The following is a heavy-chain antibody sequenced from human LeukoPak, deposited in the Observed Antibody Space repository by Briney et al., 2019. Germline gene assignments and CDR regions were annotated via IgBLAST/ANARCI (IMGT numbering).Heavy chain of an antibody. CDR1: GFTFSSYW. CDR2: INSDGSDT. Sequence: PGGSLRLSCAASGFTFSSYWMHWVRPAPGKGLVWVARINSDGSDTNYADSVKGRFTISRDNARNTAYLQMNCLRAEDTAVYYCARGWVPSDITLKWGQGTMVTVSS. V-gene: IGHV3-74*01. D-gene: IGHD3-22*01. J-gene: IGHJ3*01. CDR3: ARGWVPSDITLK.